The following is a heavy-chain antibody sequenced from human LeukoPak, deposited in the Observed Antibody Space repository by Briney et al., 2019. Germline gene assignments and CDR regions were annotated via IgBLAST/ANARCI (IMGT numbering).Heavy chain of an antibody. CDR3: ASRGR. J-gene: IGHJ4*02. CDR2: IFHRGGT. Sequence: SETLSLTCTVSNDSISSGDYYWNWIRQPPGKGLEWIGYIFHRGGTSYNPSLKSRILFSVDTSQNQFSLKLNSVTAADTAVYYCASRGRWGQGTLVTVSS. CDR1: NDSISSGDYY. D-gene: IGHD1-26*01. V-gene: IGHV4-30-4*01.